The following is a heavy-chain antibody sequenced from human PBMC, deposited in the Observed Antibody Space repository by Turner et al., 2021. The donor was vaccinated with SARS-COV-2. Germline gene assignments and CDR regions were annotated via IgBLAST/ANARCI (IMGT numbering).Heavy chain of an antibody. CDR1: GFTFNNYA. V-gene: IGHV3-30*04. CDR3: AREMSVRDGYNYWSYYFDY. Sequence: QVQLVESGGGVVQPGRSLRLSCAASGFTFNNYAMHWVRQAPGKGLEWVAVISYDGSNKYYADSVKGRFTISRDNSKNTLYLQMNSLRDEDTAVYYCAREMSVRDGYNYWSYYFDYWGQGTLVTVS. D-gene: IGHD5-12*01. CDR2: ISYDGSNK. J-gene: IGHJ4*02.